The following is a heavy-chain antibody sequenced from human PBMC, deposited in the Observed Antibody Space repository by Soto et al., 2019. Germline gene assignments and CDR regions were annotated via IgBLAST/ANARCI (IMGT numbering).Heavy chain of an antibody. CDR1: GFTFSSYA. CDR3: ARDSGYDYGDYDPAIGEY. CDR2: ISYDGSNK. J-gene: IGHJ4*02. V-gene: IGHV3-30-3*01. Sequence: QVQLVESGGGVVQPGRSLRLSCAASGFTFSSYAMHWVRQAPGKGLEWVAVISYDGSNKYYADSVKGRFTISRDNSKNTRYLQMNSLRAEDTAVYYCARDSGYDYGDYDPAIGEYWGQGTLVTVSS. D-gene: IGHD4-17*01.